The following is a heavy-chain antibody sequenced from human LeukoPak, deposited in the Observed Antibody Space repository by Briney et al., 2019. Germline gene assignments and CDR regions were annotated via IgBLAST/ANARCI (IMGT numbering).Heavy chain of an antibody. D-gene: IGHD1-14*01. CDR3: ARGVEPLAANTLAY. J-gene: IGHJ4*02. CDR2: ISGSGRSI. CDR1: GFTFSAYS. Sequence: TGGSLRLSCAASGFTFSAYSMNWIRQAPGKGLEWSSYISGSGRSIFSADSVRGRFTISRENANNSLFLQMNSLRAEDTAVYYCARGVEPLAANTLAYWGQGTLVTVSS. V-gene: IGHV3-48*01.